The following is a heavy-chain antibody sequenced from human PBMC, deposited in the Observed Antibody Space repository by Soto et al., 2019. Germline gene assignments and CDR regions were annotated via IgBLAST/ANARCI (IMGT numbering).Heavy chain of an antibody. CDR2: VSPHSAST. CDR1: GYTFTAYD. CDR3: ARGGDSSSWGFGF. J-gene: IGHJ4*02. Sequence: ASVKVSCKASGYTFTAYDIHWVRQATGQGLEWMGWVSPHSASTGFAQKFRGRITMTTNTTITTAYMELTSLRPDDSAVYFCARGGDSSSWGFGFRDPGTLVTVSS. V-gene: IGHV1-8*01. D-gene: IGHD6-6*01.